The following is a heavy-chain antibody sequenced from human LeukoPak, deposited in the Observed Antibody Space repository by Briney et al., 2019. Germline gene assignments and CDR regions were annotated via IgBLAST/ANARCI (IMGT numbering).Heavy chain of an antibody. D-gene: IGHD6-6*01. CDR2: IYHTGNT. J-gene: IGHJ6*03. CDR3: ARAGGSSSPYYYYYMDV. CDR1: GYSISSGYY. Sequence: ASETLSLTCAVAGYSISSGYYWAWIRQPPGRGLEWIANIYHTGNTYYNPSLNSRVTMSVDTSENQFSLRLSSVTAADTAVYYCARAGGSSSPYYYYYMDVWGKGTTVSASS. V-gene: IGHV4-38-2*01.